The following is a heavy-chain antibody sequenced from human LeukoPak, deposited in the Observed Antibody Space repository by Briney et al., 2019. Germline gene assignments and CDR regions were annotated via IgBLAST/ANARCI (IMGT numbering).Heavy chain of an antibody. CDR1: GYTFTSYG. D-gene: IGHD2-15*01. CDR2: ISAYNGNT. V-gene: IGHV1-18*01. Sequence: AASVKVSCKASGYTFTSYGISWVRQAPGQGLEWMGWISAYNGNTNYAQKLQGRVTMTRDTSISTAYMELSRLRSDDTAVYYCAREGYCSGGSCYPPSDAFDIWGQGTMVTVSS. CDR3: AREGYCSGGSCYPPSDAFDI. J-gene: IGHJ3*02.